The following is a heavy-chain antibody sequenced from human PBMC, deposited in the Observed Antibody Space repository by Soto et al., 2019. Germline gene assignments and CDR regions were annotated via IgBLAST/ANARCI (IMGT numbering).Heavy chain of an antibody. CDR1: GGTFGSYA. CDR2: IIPITATA. V-gene: IGHV1-69*01. D-gene: IGHD2-2*01. J-gene: IGHJ6*02. CDR3: ARSQGSSTSLEIYYYYYYGMDV. Sequence: QVQLVQSGAEVKKPGSSVKVSCKASGGTFGSYAISWVRQAPGQGHDGMGGIIPITATANYAQKFQGRVTITADDYTSTASMQLSSLRYEATAVYYCARSQGSSTSLEIYYYYYYGMDVWGQGTTVTVSS.